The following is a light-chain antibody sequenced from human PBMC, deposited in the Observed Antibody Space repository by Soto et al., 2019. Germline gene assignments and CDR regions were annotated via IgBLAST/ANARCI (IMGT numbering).Light chain of an antibody. CDR2: GAS. Sequence: EIVMTQSPATLSVSPGERATLSCRASQSVSSNLAWYQQKPGQAPRLLIYGASTRATGVPARFSGSGSGTEFTLTISSLLSEDFAVYYCQQYNYWPPLTFGQGTKVEIK. V-gene: IGKV3-15*01. J-gene: IGKJ1*01. CDR1: QSVSSN. CDR3: QQYNYWPPLT.